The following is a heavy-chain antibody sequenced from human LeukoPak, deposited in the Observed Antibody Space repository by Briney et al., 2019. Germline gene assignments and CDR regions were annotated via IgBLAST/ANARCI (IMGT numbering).Heavy chain of an antibody. CDR2: ISYNGNNN. Sequence: GGSLRLSCAASGITFSSYAMPWVRQAPGKGLEWMAVISYNGNNNYYADSVKGRFTISRDNSKNTLYLQMNSLSAEDTAMYYCASDYGDPDAADYWGQGTLVTVSS. J-gene: IGHJ4*02. CDR3: ASDYGDPDAADY. CDR1: GITFSSYA. V-gene: IGHV3-30-3*01. D-gene: IGHD4-17*01.